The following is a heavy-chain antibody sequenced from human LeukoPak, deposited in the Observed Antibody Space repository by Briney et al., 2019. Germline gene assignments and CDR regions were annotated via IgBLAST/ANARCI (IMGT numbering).Heavy chain of an antibody. V-gene: IGHV1-24*01. Sequence: ASVTVSCKVSGNALTELSMHWVRQAPGEGLEWMGGFDPEDGETIYAQKFKGRVTMTEDTSTDTAYMELTSLRSEDTAVYYCTIYYYDSSYFDYWGQGTLVTVSS. D-gene: IGHD3-22*01. J-gene: IGHJ4*02. CDR1: GNALTELS. CDR3: TIYYYDSSYFDY. CDR2: FDPEDGET.